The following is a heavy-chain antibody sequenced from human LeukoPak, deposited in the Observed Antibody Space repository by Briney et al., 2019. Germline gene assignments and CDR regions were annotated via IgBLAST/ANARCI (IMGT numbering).Heavy chain of an antibody. V-gene: IGHV1-18*04. J-gene: IGHJ4*02. D-gene: IGHD2-2*02. CDR2: ISAYNGNT. CDR3: ARDPLGHCSSSNCYTRMEFDY. Sequence: GASVKVSCKASGYTFTGYYMHWVRQAPGQWLEWMGWISAYNGNTNYAQKLQGRVTMTTDTSTSTAYMEMRSLRSDDTAVYYCARDPLGHCSSSNCYTRMEFDYWGQGTLVTVSS. CDR1: GYTFTGYY.